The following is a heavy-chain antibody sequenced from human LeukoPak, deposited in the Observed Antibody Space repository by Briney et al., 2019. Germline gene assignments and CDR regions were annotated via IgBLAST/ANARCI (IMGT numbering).Heavy chain of an antibody. J-gene: IGHJ3*02. CDR3: AGGVQHLGLTI. V-gene: IGHV4-39*01. D-gene: IGHD3-9*01. CDR2: IYYHENT. Sequence: SETLSLTCTVSGGSISSSSDYWGWIRQAPGKGLEWIGSIYYHENTYYNSSLKSRVTISVDTSKNQFYLTMTSVTAADTAVYYCAGGVQHLGLTIWGQGTMVPVSP. CDR1: GGSISSSSDY.